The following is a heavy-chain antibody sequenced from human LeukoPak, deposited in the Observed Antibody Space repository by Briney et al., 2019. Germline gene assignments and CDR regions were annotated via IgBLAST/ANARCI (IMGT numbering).Heavy chain of an antibody. D-gene: IGHD6-19*01. CDR3: ARDLAVAGTSDFDY. V-gene: IGHV1-2*02. CDR1: GYTFTGYY. Sequence: GASVKVSCKASGYTFTGYYMHWVRQAPGQGLEWMGWINPNSGGTNYAQKFQGRVTMTRDTSTSTVYMELSSLRSEDTAVYYCARDLAVAGTSDFDYWGQGTLVTVSS. J-gene: IGHJ4*02. CDR2: INPNSGGT.